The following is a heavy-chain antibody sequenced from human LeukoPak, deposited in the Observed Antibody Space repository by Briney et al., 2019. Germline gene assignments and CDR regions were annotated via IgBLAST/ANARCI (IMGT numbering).Heavy chain of an antibody. CDR2: IKSDGSN. D-gene: IGHD2-15*01. CDR3: ARDGRLAYFDY. V-gene: IGHV3-74*01. Sequence: GGSLRLSCAASGFTFSSYWMHWVRQAPGKGLVWVSRIKSDGSNYYADSVKGRFTIFRDNSKNTLYLQMNSLRAEDTAVYYCARDGRLAYFDYWGQGTLVTVSS. J-gene: IGHJ4*02. CDR1: GFTFSSYW.